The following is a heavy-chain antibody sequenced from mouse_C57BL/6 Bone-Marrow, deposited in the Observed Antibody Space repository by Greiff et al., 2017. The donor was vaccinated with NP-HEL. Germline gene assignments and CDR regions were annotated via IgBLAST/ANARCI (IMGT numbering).Heavy chain of an antibody. CDR3: AIRPYLTTGFDY. CDR1: GFTFSDYG. CDR2: ISSGSSTI. D-gene: IGHD1-1*01. J-gene: IGHJ2*01. V-gene: IGHV5-17*01. Sequence: EVHLVESGGGLVKPGGSLKLSCAASGFTFSDYGMHWVRQAPEKGLEWVAYISSGSSTIYYADTVKGRFTISRDNAKNTLFLQMTSLRSEDTAMYYCAIRPYLTTGFDYWGQGTTLTVSS.